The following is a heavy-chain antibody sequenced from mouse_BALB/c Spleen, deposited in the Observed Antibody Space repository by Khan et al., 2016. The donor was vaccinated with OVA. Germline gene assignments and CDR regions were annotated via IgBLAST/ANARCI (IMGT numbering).Heavy chain of an antibody. J-gene: IGHJ3*01. D-gene: IGHD2-14*01. CDR2: VNPNTDNI. V-gene: IGHV1-26*01. CDR3: ARGYDFFAS. CDR1: GYSFTLYY. Sequence: AQLQQSGPDLVKPGASVKLSCKASGYSFTLYYMSWVKQSHGKSLEWIGRVNPNTDNINYNQEFKGKAILTVDKSSNTAYMELRSLTSEDSAVYFWARGYDFFASWGQGTLVTVSA.